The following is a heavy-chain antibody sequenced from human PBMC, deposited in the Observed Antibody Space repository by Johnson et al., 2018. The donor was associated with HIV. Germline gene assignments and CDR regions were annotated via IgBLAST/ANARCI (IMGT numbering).Heavy chain of an antibody. V-gene: IGHV3-30*04. CDR2: ISSDGSNT. CDR1: GFTFSSYA. CDR3: AGEVVLRGAFDI. D-gene: IGHD2/OR15-2a*01. Sequence: QVQLVESGVGVVQPGRSLRLSCAASGFTFSSYAMHWVRQAPGKGLEWVAVISSDGSNTNNADSEKGRFTISRDNSKNTLYLQMKRLRAEDTAVYYCAGEVVLRGAFDIWGQGTMVTVSS. J-gene: IGHJ3*02.